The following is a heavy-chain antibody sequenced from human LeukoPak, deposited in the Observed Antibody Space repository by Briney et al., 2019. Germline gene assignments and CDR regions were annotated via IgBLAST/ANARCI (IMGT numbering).Heavy chain of an antibody. CDR1: GYTFTSYD. Sequence: ASVKVSCKASGYTFTSYDINWVRQATGQGLEWMGWMNPSSGNTGYAQKFQGRVTMTRNTSISTAYMELSSLRSEDTAVYYCARGQGYCSSTSCYYYYMDVWGKGTTVTISS. CDR2: MNPSSGNT. CDR3: ARGQGYCSSTSCYYYYMDV. D-gene: IGHD2-2*01. J-gene: IGHJ6*03. V-gene: IGHV1-8*01.